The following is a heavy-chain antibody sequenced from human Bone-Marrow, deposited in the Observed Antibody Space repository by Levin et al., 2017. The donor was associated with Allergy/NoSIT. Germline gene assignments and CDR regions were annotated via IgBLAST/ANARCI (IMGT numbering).Heavy chain of an antibody. D-gene: IGHD3-10*01. V-gene: IGHV4-4*07. CDR2: IYSGGST. CDR1: GGSINTYY. Sequence: NSSETLSLTCTVSGGSINTYYWSWIRQPAGKGLEWIGRIYSGGSTNYNPSLKSRVTMSIDTSKNQFSLKLTSVTAADTAVYYCAGFRGMVDGSGSFYPDDYWGQGTLVTVSS. J-gene: IGHJ4*02. CDR3: AGFRGMVDGSGSFYPDDY.